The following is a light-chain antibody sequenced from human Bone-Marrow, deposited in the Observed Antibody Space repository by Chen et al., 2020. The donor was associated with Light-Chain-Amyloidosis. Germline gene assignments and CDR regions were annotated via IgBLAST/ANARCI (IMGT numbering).Light chain of an antibody. Sequence: SYVLTPPSSVSVAPGQAGTIACGGNNIGSTSVHWYQQPPGQAPLLVVYDDRDRPSGIPERLSGSNSGNTATLTISRVEAGDEADYYCQVWDRSSDRPVFGGGTKLTVL. CDR1: NIGSTS. V-gene: IGLV3-21*02. J-gene: IGLJ3*02. CDR2: DDR. CDR3: QVWDRSSDRPV.